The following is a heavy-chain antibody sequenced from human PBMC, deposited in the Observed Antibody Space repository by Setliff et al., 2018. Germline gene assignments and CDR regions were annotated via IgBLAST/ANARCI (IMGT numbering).Heavy chain of an antibody. D-gene: IGHD5-18*01. CDR2: TIPIFGTT. CDR1: GGTFSNYG. V-gene: IGHV1-69*05. CDR3: AREGVDTRSSTDYRYYMDV. Sequence: ASVKVSCKASGGTFSNYGVSWVRQAPGQGLEWMGGTIPIFGTTDYSQKFQGRVTIITDESTNTAFMQLSSLRSEDTAVYYCAREGVDTRSSTDYRYYMDVWGKGTTVTVSS. J-gene: IGHJ6*03.